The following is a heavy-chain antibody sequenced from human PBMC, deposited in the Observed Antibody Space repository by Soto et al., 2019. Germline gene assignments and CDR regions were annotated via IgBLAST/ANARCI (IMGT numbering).Heavy chain of an antibody. V-gene: IGHV1-2*02. J-gene: IGHJ4*02. Sequence: AAVKVSCKASGYTFTGYYMHWVRQAPGQGFEWMGRISPKSGGTNYAQKFQGRVTMTWDTSLNTAYMELSSLMFEDTAVYYCARPPGYVSDWYYFDLWGQGTLVTVSS. D-gene: IGHD3-9*01. CDR1: GYTFTGYY. CDR3: ARPPGYVSDWYYFDL. CDR2: ISPKSGGT.